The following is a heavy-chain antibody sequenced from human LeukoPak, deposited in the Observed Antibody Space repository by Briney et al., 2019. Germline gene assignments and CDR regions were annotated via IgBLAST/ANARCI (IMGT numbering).Heavy chain of an antibody. CDR3: ARGYFYDSSVGY. Sequence: GGSLRLSCAASGFTFSSYAMHWVRQAPGKGLEWVAVISYDGSNKYYADSVKGRFTISRDNSKNTLYLQMNSLRAEDTAVYYCARGYFYDSSVGYWGQGTLVIVSS. CDR1: GFTFSSYA. J-gene: IGHJ4*02. CDR2: ISYDGSNK. D-gene: IGHD3-22*01. V-gene: IGHV3-30*04.